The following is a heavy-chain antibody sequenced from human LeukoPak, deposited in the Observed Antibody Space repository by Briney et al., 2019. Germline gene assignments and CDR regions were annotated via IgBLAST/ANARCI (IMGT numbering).Heavy chain of an antibody. CDR2: NYYSGST. J-gene: IGHJ4*02. Sequence: PSETLSLTCTVSGGSISSYYWSWIRQPPGKGLEWIGYNYYSGSTYYNPSLKSRVTISVDTSKNQFSLKLSSVTAADTAVYYCARGRGGLLLFYFDYWGQGTLVTVSS. CDR1: GGSISSYY. V-gene: IGHV4-59*12. D-gene: IGHD3-22*01. CDR3: ARGRGGLLLFYFDY.